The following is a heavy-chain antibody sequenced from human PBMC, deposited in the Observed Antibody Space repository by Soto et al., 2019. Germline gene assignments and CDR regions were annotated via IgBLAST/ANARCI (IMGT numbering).Heavy chain of an antibody. V-gene: IGHV3-66*01. CDR1: GFTVSTNY. Sequence: PGGSLRLSCVASGFTVSTNYMTWVRQAPGKGLEWVSLIYSGGSTYYADSVKGRFTISRDNSKNTLYLQMNSLRAEDTAVYYCAAREMATIKMGYWGQGTLVAVSS. J-gene: IGHJ4*02. CDR2: IYSGGST. CDR3: AAREMATIKMGY. D-gene: IGHD5-12*01.